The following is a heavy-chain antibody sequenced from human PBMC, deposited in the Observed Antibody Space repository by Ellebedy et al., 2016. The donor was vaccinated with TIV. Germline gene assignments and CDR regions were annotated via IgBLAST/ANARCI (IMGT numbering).Heavy chain of an antibody. CDR2: IKPSDGTT. D-gene: IGHD3-10*02. CDR3: VMFGDFDY. J-gene: IGHJ4*02. Sequence: AASVKVSCTGSGYTFTSYYIHWVRQGPGQGLEWMGTIKPSDGTTTYAQKLQGRVTVTRDTSTATVYMELNSLKSEDTAVYYCVMFGDFDYWGQGTLVTVSS. CDR1: GYTFTSYY. V-gene: IGHV1-46*03.